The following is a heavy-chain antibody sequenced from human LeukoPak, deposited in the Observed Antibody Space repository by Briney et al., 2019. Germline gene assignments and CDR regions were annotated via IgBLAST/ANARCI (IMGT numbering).Heavy chain of an antibody. CDR1: GYTFTGYY. CDR3: ARNGDYVASYSYYMDV. D-gene: IGHD4-17*01. J-gene: IGHJ6*03. V-gene: IGHV1-2*02. Sequence: ASVKVSCKASGYTFTGYYMHWVRHAPGQGLEWMGWINPNSGGTNYAQKFPGRVTMTRDTSISKAYMELSRLRSDDTAVYYCARNGDYVASYSYYMDVWGKGTTVTVSS. CDR2: INPNSGGT.